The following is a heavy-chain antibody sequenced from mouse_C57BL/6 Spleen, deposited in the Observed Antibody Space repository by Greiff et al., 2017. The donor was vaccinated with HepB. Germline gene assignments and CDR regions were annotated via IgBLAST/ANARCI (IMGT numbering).Heavy chain of an antibody. Sequence: QVQLQQPGAELVRPGSSVKLSCKASGYTFTSYWMHWVKQRPIQGLEWIGNIDPSDSETHYNQKFKDKATLTVDKSSSTAYMQLSSLTSEDSAVYYCARGVDGLYAMDYWGQGTSVTVSS. CDR2: IDPSDSET. D-gene: IGHD2-3*01. J-gene: IGHJ4*01. CDR1: GYTFTSYW. V-gene: IGHV1-52*01. CDR3: ARGVDGLYAMDY.